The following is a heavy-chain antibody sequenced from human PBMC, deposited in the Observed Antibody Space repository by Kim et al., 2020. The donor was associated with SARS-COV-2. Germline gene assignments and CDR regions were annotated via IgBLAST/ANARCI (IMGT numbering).Heavy chain of an antibody. CDR2: ISSSGSTI. J-gene: IGHJ4*02. CDR3: ARDQTNSYYDSSGHPPGY. CDR1: GFTFSDYY. V-gene: IGHV3-11*01. D-gene: IGHD3-22*01. Sequence: GGSLRLSCAASGFTFSDYYMSWIRQAPGKGLEWVSYISSSGSTIYYADSVKGRFTISRDNAKNSLYLQMNSLRAEDTAVYYCARDQTNSYYDSSGHPPGYWGQGTLVTVSS.